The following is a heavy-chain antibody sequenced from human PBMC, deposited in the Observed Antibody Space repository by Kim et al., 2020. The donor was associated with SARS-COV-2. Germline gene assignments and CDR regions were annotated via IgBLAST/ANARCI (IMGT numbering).Heavy chain of an antibody. D-gene: IGHD1-26*01. CDR2: IYYTGIT. CDR3: ASLLSGSADS. V-gene: IGHV4-39*01. Sequence: SETLSLTCTVSGGSIGSSTYYWGWIRQPPGKGLECIGNIYYTGITYYNPSLKSRVTMSVDTSKNRFFLKLNSVTAADTAVYYCASLLSGSADSWGHGTL. J-gene: IGHJ5*01. CDR1: GGSIGSSTYY.